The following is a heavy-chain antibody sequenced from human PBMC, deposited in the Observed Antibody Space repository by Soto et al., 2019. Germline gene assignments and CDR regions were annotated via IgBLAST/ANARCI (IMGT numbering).Heavy chain of an antibody. CDR1: GFSFGDYA. CDR3: ARNGVHITHFDCLYYGLVV. CDR2: VRSKVYGGTT. V-gene: IGHV3-49*03. J-gene: IGHJ6*02. Sequence: PGGSLRLSCKASGFSFGDYAMNWFRQSPGEGLEWVGFVRSKVYGGTTDYAASVRGRSTISRDDSKSIAYLQMNSLKTDDTAVYYCARNGVHITHFDCLYYGLVVWGPGTPVTVS. D-gene: IGHD2-21*01.